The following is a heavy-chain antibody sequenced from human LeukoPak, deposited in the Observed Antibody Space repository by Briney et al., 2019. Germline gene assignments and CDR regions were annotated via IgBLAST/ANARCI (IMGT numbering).Heavy chain of an antibody. Sequence: ASVKVSCKASGYTFTGYYMHWVRQAPGQGLEWMGWINPNSGGTNYAQKFQGRVTMTRDTSISAAYMELSRLRSDDTAVYYCAGGGLYYYGSGSYYKPLDYWGQGTLVTVSS. CDR2: INPNSGGT. J-gene: IGHJ4*02. V-gene: IGHV1-2*02. CDR1: GYTFTGYY. D-gene: IGHD3-10*01. CDR3: AGGGLYYYGSGSYYKPLDY.